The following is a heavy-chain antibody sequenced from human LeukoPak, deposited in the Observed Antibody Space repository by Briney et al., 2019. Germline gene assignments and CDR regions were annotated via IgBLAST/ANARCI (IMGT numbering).Heavy chain of an antibody. CDR3: ARGPFKRRLGYCSSTSCYAGVNYFDY. CDR2: INHSGST. CDR1: GGSFSGYY. J-gene: IGHJ4*02. D-gene: IGHD2-2*01. V-gene: IGHV4-34*01. Sequence: PSETLSLTCALYGGSFSGYYWSWVRQPPGKGLEWIGEINHSGSTNYNPSLMSRVTISVDTSKNQFSLKLSSVTAADTAVYYCARGPFKRRLGYCSSTSCYAGVNYFDYWGQGTLVTVSS.